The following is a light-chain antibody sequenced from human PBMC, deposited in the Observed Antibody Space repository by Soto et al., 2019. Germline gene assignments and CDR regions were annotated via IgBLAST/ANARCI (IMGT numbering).Light chain of an antibody. CDR1: SSNIGSNY. Sequence: QAVVTQPPSASGTPGQRVTISCSGSSSNIGSNYVNWYQQIPGTAPKLLIYRNSQRPSGVPDRFSGSKSGTSASLAISGLRSEDEADYYCAAWDDSVSAWVFGGGTKLTVL. CDR3: AAWDDSVSAWV. J-gene: IGLJ3*02. CDR2: RNS. V-gene: IGLV1-47*01.